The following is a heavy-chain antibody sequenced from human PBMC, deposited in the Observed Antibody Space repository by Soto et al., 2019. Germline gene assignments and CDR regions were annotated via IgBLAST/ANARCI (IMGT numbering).Heavy chain of an antibody. D-gene: IGHD3-3*01. CDR3: ARSPQRITIFGVVSEAFDI. CDR1: GYTFTSYG. V-gene: IGHV1-18*01. J-gene: IGHJ3*02. CDR2: ISAYNGNT. Sequence: VKVSCKASGYTFTSYGISWVRQAPGQGLEWMGWISAYNGNTNYAQKLQGRVTMTTDTSTSTAYMELRSLRSDDTAVYYCARSPQRITIFGVVSEAFDIWGQGTMVTVSS.